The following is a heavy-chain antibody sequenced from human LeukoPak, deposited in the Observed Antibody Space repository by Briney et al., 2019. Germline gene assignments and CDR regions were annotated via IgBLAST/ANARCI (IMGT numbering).Heavy chain of an antibody. CDR3: ARGIAGTGYCYYYYMDV. J-gene: IGHJ6*03. V-gene: IGHV4-59*02. Sequence: SETLSLTCTVSGGSVSSYYWSWIRQPPGKGLEWIGYIYYSGSTNYNPSLKSRVTISVDTSKNQFSLKLSSVTAAGTAVYYCARGIAGTGYCYYYYMDVWGKGTTVTVSS. D-gene: IGHD6-13*01. CDR1: GGSVSSYY. CDR2: IYYSGST.